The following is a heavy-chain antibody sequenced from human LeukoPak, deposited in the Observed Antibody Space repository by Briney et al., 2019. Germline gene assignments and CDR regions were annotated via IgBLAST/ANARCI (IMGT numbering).Heavy chain of an antibody. J-gene: IGHJ3*02. CDR1: GYTFTGYY. Sequence: ASVKVSCKASGYTFTGYYMHWVRQAPGQGLEWMGRIDPNSGGTNYAQKFQGRVTMTRDTSISTAYMELSRLRSDDTAVYYCARGPRLDSSGWYYGAFDIWGQGTMVTVSS. CDR2: IDPNSGGT. D-gene: IGHD6-19*01. V-gene: IGHV1-2*06. CDR3: ARGPRLDSSGWYYGAFDI.